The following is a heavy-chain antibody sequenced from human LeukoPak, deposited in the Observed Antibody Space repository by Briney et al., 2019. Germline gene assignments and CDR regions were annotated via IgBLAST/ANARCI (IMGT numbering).Heavy chain of an antibody. D-gene: IGHD4/OR15-4a*01. V-gene: IGHV1-46*01. Sequence: ASVKVSCKASGYTFTSYYMHWVRQAPGQGLEWMGLINPTGGSTGYAQKFQGRVTMTRDMSSSTDYMELSSLRSEDTAIYYCARASAKGYYYDYMDVWGKGTTVTMSS. J-gene: IGHJ6*03. CDR1: GYTFTSYY. CDR2: INPTGGST. CDR3: ARASAKGYYYDYMDV.